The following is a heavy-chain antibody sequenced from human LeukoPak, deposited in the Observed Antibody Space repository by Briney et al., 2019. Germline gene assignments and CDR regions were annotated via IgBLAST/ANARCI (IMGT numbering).Heavy chain of an antibody. CDR1: GFTFSSYA. CDR3: ARESMASRAYYYYYYGMDV. V-gene: IGHV3-30*04. D-gene: IGHD2-8*01. Sequence: GGSLRLSCAASGFTFSSYAMHWVRQAPGKGLEWVAVISYDGSNKYYADSVKGRFTIFRDDSKNTLYLQMNSLRAEDSAVYYCARESMASRAYYYYYYGMDVWGQGTTVTVSS. J-gene: IGHJ6*02. CDR2: ISYDGSNK.